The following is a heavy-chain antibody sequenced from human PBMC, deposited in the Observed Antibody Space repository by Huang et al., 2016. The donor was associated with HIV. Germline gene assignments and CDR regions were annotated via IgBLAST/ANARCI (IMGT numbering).Heavy chain of an antibody. D-gene: IGHD3-22*01. CDR2: IRWNSGSA. J-gene: IGHJ4*02. CDR3: AKDPDVHYYDANFAY. V-gene: IGHV3-9*01. Sequence: EVQLVESGGGLVQPGRSLRLSCVASGFTFDGYAMHWVRQVPGKGPEVVSGIRWNSGSAGYADSVTGRFTISRDNAKSSLYLQMNSLRVEDTAFYYCAKDPDVHYYDANFAYWGRGTLVTVSS. CDR1: GFTFDGYA.